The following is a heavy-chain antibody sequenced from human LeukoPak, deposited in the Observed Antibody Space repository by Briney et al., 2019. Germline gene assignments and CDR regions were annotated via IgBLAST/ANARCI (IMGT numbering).Heavy chain of an antibody. CDR2: IYSGGST. V-gene: IGHV3-53*01. D-gene: IGHD5-12*01. J-gene: IGHJ6*02. CDR3: ARAPFPSVATPQDYYDYYGMDV. Sequence: GGSLRLSCAASGFTVSNNYMSWVRQAPGKGLEWVSVIYSGGSTYYADSVKGRFTISRDNSKNTLYLQMNSLRAEDTAVYYCARAPFPSVATPQDYYDYYGMDVWGQGTTVTVSS. CDR1: GFTVSNNY.